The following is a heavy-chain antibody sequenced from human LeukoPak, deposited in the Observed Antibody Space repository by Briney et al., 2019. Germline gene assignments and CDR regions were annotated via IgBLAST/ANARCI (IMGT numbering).Heavy chain of an antibody. Sequence: PGGSLRLSCAASGFTFSDYYMSWIRQAPGKGLEWVSYVSSSGSTIYYADSVKGRFTISRDNAKNSLYLQMNSLRAEDTAVYYCARGTRMIVFYYFDYWGQGALVTVSS. J-gene: IGHJ4*02. D-gene: IGHD3-22*01. V-gene: IGHV3-11*01. CDR1: GFTFSDYY. CDR2: VSSSGSTI. CDR3: ARGTRMIVFYYFDY.